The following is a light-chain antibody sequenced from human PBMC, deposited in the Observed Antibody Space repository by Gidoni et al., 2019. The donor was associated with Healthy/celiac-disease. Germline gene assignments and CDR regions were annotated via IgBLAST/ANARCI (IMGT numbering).Light chain of an antibody. Sequence: DIQRTQSPYSMSASVGDRVTITCRASQSISSYLNWYQQKPGTAPKLLIYAASSLQSGVPSRFSGSVSGTDFTLTISSLQPEDFATYYCQQSYSTPYTFGQGTKLEIK. J-gene: IGKJ2*01. V-gene: IGKV1-39*01. CDR3: QQSYSTPYT. CDR2: AAS. CDR1: QSISSY.